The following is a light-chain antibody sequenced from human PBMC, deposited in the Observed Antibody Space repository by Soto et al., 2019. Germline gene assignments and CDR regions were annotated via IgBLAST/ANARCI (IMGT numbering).Light chain of an antibody. Sequence: DIQMTQSPSTLSGSVGDRVTITCRASQTISSWLAWYQQKPGKAPKLLIYKASSLESGVPSRFSGSGSGTDFTLTISSLQPEDFATYYCQQSYSTLITFGQGTRLEIK. CDR2: KAS. CDR1: QTISSW. J-gene: IGKJ5*01. CDR3: QQSYSTLIT. V-gene: IGKV1-5*03.